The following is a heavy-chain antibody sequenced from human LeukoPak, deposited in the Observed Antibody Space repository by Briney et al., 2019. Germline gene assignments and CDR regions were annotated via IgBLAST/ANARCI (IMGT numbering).Heavy chain of an antibody. CDR2: ISGSGGST. Sequence: PGGSLRLSCAASGFTFSSYAMSWVRQAPGKGLEWVSAISGSGGSTYYADSVKGRFTISRDKSKNTLYLQMNSLRAEDTAVYCCARDYRAGVQLDYWGQGTLVTVSS. CDR3: ARDYRAGVQLDY. V-gene: IGHV3-23*01. D-gene: IGHD3-10*01. CDR1: GFTFSSYA. J-gene: IGHJ4*02.